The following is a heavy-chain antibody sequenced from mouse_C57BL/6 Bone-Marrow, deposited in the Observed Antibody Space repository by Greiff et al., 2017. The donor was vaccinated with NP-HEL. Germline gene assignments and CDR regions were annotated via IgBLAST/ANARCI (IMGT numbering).Heavy chain of an antibody. V-gene: IGHV1-50*01. J-gene: IGHJ2*01. Sequence: QVHVKQPGAELVKPGASVKLSCKASGYTFTSYWMQWVKQRPGQGLEWIGEIDPSDSYTNYNQKFKGKATLTVDTSSSTAYMQLSSLTSEDSAVYYCARGRYYSYYFDYWGQGTTLTVSS. CDR2: IDPSDSYT. CDR1: GYTFTSYW. CDR3: ARGRYYSYYFDY. D-gene: IGHD1-1*01.